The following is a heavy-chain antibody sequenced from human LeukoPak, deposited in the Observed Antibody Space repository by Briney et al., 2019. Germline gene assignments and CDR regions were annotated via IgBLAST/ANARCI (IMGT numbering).Heavy chain of an antibody. J-gene: IGHJ6*02. Sequence: SETLSLTCTVSGGSISSGDYYWSWIRQPPGKGLEWIGYIYYSGSTNYNPSLTSRVTISVDTSKNQFSLKLSSVTAADTAVYYCERHLYSSGYYYVMDVWGQGTKVTVSS. V-gene: IGHV4-30-4*01. CDR3: ERHLYSSGYYYVMDV. CDR2: IYYSGST. CDR1: GGSISSGDYY. D-gene: IGHD5-18*01.